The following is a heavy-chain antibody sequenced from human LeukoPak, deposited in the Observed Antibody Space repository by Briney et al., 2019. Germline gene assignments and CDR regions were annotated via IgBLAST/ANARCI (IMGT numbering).Heavy chain of an antibody. Sequence: SGPTLVNPTQTLTLTCIFSGFSLRSSGVGVGWIRQPPGKALEWLALINWDDQKVYSPSLQSRLSITKDTSKNQVVLTMTNVDPVDTATYYCAHRRDSSGYQYRYWFAPWGQGTLVTVSS. CDR3: AHRRDSSGYQYRYWFAP. V-gene: IGHV2-5*02. CDR1: GFSLRSSGVG. J-gene: IGHJ5*02. CDR2: INWDDQK. D-gene: IGHD3-22*01.